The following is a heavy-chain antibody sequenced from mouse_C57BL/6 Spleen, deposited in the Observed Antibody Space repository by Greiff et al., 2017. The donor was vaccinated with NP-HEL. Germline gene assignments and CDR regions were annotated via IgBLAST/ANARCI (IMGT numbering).Heavy chain of an antibody. V-gene: IGHV1-61*01. CDR2: IYPSDSET. CDR1: GYTFTSYW. CDR3: ARSQLRLRNGFAY. Sequence: VQLQQPGAELVRPGSSVKLSCKASGYTFTSYWMDWVKQRPGQGLEWIGNIYPSDSETHYNQKFKDKATLTVDKSSSTAYMHLSSLTSEDSAVYYCARSQLRLRNGFAYWGQGTLVTVSA. D-gene: IGHD3-2*02. J-gene: IGHJ3*01.